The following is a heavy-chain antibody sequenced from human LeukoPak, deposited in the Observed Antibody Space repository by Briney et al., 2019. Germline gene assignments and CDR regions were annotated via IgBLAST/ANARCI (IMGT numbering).Heavy chain of an antibody. J-gene: IGHJ4*02. D-gene: IGHD5-18*01. CDR2: IYYSGST. CDR1: GGSVSSGSYY. V-gene: IGHV4-61*01. Sequence: SETLSLTCTVSGGSVSSGSYYWSWIRQPPGKGLEWIGYIYYSGSTNYNPSLKSRVTISVDTSKNQFSLKLSSVTAADTAVYYCARAPVPSLGELWLRPLFDYRGQGTLVTVSS. CDR3: ARAPVPSLGELWLRPLFDY.